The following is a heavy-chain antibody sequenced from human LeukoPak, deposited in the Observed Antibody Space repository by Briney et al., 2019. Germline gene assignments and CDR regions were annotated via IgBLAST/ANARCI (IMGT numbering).Heavy chain of an antibody. D-gene: IGHD2-2*01. CDR2: ISAYNGNT. J-gene: IGHJ5*02. CDR3: ARVVVVVPAANNWFDP. V-gene: IGHV1-18*01. Sequence: ASVKLSCSAAGYTFTSYGISWGRQAPGQGLEWMGGISAYNGNTNYEQKLQGRVTMTTNTSTSTAYMELRSLRSDDTAVYYGARVVVVVPAANNWFDPWGQGTLVTVSS. CDR1: GYTFTSYG.